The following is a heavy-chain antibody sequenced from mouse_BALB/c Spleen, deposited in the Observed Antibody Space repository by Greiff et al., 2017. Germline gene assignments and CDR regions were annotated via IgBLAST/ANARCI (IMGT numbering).Heavy chain of an antibody. V-gene: IGHV1S34*01. CDR3: APLYAMDY. CDR1: GYSFTGYY. J-gene: IGHJ4*01. Sequence: LVKTGASVKISCKASGYSFTGYYMHWVKQSHGKSLEWIGYISCYNGATSYNQKFQGKATITADTSSNTAYLQLSSLTSEDTAVYYCAPLYAMDYWGQGTAVTVSS. D-gene: IGHD6-1*01. CDR2: ISCYNGAT.